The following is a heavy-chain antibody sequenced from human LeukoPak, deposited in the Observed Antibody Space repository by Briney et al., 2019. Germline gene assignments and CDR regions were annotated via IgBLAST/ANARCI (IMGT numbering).Heavy chain of an antibody. CDR3: ARADYYGSGSYLDPFDY. Sequence: GGSLRLSCAASGFTFSSYEMNWVRQAPGKGLEWVSYISSSGSTIYYADSVKGRFTISRDNAKNSLYLQMNSLRAEDTAVYYCARADYYGSGSYLDPFDYWGQGTLVTVSS. CDR1: GFTFSSYE. V-gene: IGHV3-48*03. J-gene: IGHJ4*02. D-gene: IGHD3-10*01. CDR2: ISSSGSTI.